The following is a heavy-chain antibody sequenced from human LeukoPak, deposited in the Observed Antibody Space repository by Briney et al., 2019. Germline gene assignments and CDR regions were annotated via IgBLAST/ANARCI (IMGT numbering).Heavy chain of an antibody. Sequence: ASVKVSCKASGYTFTGYYMHWVRQAPGQGLEWMGWISAYNSNTNYAQKLQGRVTMTTDTSTSTAYMELRSLRSDDTAVYYCARTPYYYDSSGHYDYWGQGTLVTVSS. CDR1: GYTFTGYY. V-gene: IGHV1-18*04. D-gene: IGHD3-22*01. J-gene: IGHJ4*02. CDR3: ARTPYYYDSSGHYDY. CDR2: ISAYNSNT.